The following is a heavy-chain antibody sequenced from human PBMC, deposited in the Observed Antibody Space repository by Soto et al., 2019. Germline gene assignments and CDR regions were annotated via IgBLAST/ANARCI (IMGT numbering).Heavy chain of an antibody. CDR2: INAGNGNT. Sequence: QVQLVQSGAEVKKPGASVKVSCKASGYTFTSYAMHWVRQAPGQRLEWMGWINAGNGNTKYSQKFQGRVTITRDTXXXXXXXXXXXXXXXXXXXXXXXXXVGXFDIWXQGXXXTX. V-gene: IGHV1-3*01. CDR1: GYTFTSYA. D-gene: IGHD3-10*01. CDR3: XXXVGXFDI. J-gene: IGHJ3*02.